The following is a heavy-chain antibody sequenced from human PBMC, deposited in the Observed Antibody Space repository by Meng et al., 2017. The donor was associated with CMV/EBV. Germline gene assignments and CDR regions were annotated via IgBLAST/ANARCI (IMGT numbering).Heavy chain of an antibody. CDR3: ARGREWELLG. V-gene: IGHV1-46*01. CDR2: INPSGGST. CDR1: GYTFTSYY. J-gene: IGHJ4*02. D-gene: IGHD1-26*01. Sequence: GESLKISCKASGYTFTSYYMHWVRQAPGQGLEWMGIINPSGGSTSYAQKFQGRVTMTRDTSTSTVYMELSSMRSEDTAVYYCARGREWELLGWGQGTLVTVSS.